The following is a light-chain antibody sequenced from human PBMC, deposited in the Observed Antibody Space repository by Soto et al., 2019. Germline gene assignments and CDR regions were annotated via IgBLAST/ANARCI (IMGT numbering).Light chain of an antibody. J-gene: IGKJ1*01. CDR1: QSVSSSY. CDR3: QQYGSSPQT. CDR2: GAS. V-gene: IGKV3-20*01. Sequence: EMVFTQSPATLSVSPGERATLSCRASQSVSSSYLAWYQQKPGQAPRLLIYGASSRATGIPDRFSGSGSGTDFTLTISRLEPEDFAVYYCQQYGSSPQTFGQGTKVDI.